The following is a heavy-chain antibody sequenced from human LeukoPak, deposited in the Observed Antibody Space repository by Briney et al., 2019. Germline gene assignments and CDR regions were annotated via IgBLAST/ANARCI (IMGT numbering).Heavy chain of an antibody. D-gene: IGHD3-22*01. J-gene: IGHJ3*02. CDR2: INHSGST. CDR1: GGSFSGYY. V-gene: IGHV4-34*01. Sequence: PSETLSLTCAVYGGSFSGYYWSWIRQPPGKGLEWIGEINHSGSTNYNPSLKSRVTISVDTSKNQFSLKLSSVTAADTAVYYCARRSPYYDSSGYYFGAFDIWGQGTMVTVSS. CDR3: ARRSPYYDSSGYYFGAFDI.